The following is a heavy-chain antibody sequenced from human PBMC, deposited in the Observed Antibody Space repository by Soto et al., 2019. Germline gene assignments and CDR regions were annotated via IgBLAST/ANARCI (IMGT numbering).Heavy chain of an antibody. J-gene: IGHJ6*02. CDR3: ARELRPRRTRSYYYYYGMDV. V-gene: IGHV1-18*01. CDR1: GYTFTSYD. Sequence: ASVKVSCKASGYTFTSYDINWVRQATGQGLEWMGWMNPNNGNTNYAQKLQGRVTMTTDTSTSTAYMELRSLRSDDTAVYYCARELRPRRTRSYYYYYGMDVWGQGTTVTVSS. CDR2: MNPNNGNT.